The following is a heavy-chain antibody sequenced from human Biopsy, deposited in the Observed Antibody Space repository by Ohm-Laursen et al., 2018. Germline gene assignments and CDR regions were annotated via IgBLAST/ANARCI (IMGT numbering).Heavy chain of an antibody. CDR1: GGTFNNYG. J-gene: IGHJ6*01. Sequence: SVKVSCTTSGGTFNNYGITWVRQAPGQGLEWVGRIISMVGTPKYSQKFQGRATINVDKSTSTAYLDLSSLKSEDTAVYYCARDKTVLNYYFASDVWGQGTTVTVSS. CDR3: ARDKTVLNYYFASDV. D-gene: IGHD2/OR15-2a*01. V-gene: IGHV1-69*04. CDR2: IISMVGTP.